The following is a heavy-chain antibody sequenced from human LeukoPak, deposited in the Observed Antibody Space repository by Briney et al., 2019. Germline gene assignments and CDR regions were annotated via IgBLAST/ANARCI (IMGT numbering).Heavy chain of an antibody. D-gene: IGHD1-7*01. J-gene: IGHJ6*02. V-gene: IGHV4-61*02. Sequence: SQTLSLTCTVSGGSISSGSYYWSWIRQPAGKGLEWIGRIYTSGSTNYNPSLKGRVTISVDTSKYQFSLKLSSVTAADTAVYYCAREVTGTTYFDYYYGMDVWGQGTMVTVSS. CDR2: IYTSGST. CDR1: GGSISSGSYY. CDR3: AREVTGTTYFDYYYGMDV.